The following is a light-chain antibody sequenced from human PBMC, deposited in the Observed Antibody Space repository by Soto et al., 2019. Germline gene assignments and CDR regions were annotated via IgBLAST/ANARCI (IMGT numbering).Light chain of an antibody. CDR2: EGT. Sequence: QSALTQPASVSGSPGQSITISCTGTSSDIGTFNLVSWYQHHPDKAPRLILYEGTKRPSGVSTRFSGSKSANTASLTVSGLQAEDEVDYYCCSYAAGGTLVFGGGTKLTVL. CDR1: SSDIGTFNL. J-gene: IGLJ3*02. CDR3: CSYAAGGTLV. V-gene: IGLV2-23*01.